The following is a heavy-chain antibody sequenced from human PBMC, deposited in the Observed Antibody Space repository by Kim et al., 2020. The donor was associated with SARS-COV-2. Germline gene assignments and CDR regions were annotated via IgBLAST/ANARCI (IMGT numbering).Heavy chain of an antibody. J-gene: IGHJ5*02. D-gene: IGHD4-17*01. V-gene: IGHV1-46*01. CDR2: GGST. Sequence: GGSTSYPQKFQCRVTMTRDTSTSTVYMEVSSLRSEDTAVYYCARGDYVDPWGQGTLVTVSS. CDR3: ARGDYVDP.